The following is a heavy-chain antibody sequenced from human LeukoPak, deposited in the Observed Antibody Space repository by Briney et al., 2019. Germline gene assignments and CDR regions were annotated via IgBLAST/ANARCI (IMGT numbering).Heavy chain of an antibody. CDR2: IYYSGST. J-gene: IGHJ4*02. D-gene: IGHD3-16*01. CDR1: GGSISSGDYY. Sequence: SQTLSLTCTVSGGSISSGDYYWSWIRQPPGKGLEWIGYIYYSGSTYYNPSLKSRVTISVDTSKTQFSLKLSSVTAADTAVYYCARDRGGYGDFDYWGQGTLVTVSS. CDR3: ARDRGGYGDFDY. V-gene: IGHV4-30-4*08.